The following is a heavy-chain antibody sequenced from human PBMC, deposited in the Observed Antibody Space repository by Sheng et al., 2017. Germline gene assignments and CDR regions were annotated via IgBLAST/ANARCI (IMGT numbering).Heavy chain of an antibody. Sequence: EVQLVESGGGLVQPGRSLRLSCTASGFTFGDYAMSWVRQAPGKGLEWVGFIRSKAYGGTTEYAASVKGRFTISRDDSKSIAYLQMNSLKTEDTAVYYCTRVAAITMVRGVNDAFDIWGQGTMVTVSS. CDR2: IRSKAYGGTT. J-gene: IGHJ3*02. V-gene: IGHV3-49*04. CDR3: TRVAAITMVRGVNDAFDI. D-gene: IGHD3-10*01. CDR1: GFTFGDYA.